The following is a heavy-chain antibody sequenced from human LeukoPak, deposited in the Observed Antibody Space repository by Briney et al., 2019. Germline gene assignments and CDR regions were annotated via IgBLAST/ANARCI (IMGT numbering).Heavy chain of an antibody. V-gene: IGHV4-61*02. CDR1: GGSISSSSYY. Sequence: PSETLSLTCTVSGGSISSSSYYWGWIRQPAGKGLEWIGRIYTSGSTNYNPSLKSRVTMSVDTSKNQFSLKLSSVTAADTAVYYCARDGDGYYLGGLWVDYFGYWGQGTLVTVSS. J-gene: IGHJ4*02. CDR2: IYTSGST. D-gene: IGHD5-24*01. CDR3: ARDGDGYYLGGLWVDYFGY.